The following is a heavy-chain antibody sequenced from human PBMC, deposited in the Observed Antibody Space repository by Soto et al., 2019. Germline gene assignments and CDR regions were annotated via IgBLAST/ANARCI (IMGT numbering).Heavy chain of an antibody. D-gene: IGHD5-12*01. Sequence: ASVKVSCKVSGYTLTELSMHWVRQAPGKGLEWMGGFDPEDGETIYAQKFQGRVTMTEDTSTDTAYMELSSLRSEDTAVYYCATTFTGYGQPGYYYYGMDVWGQGTTVTVSS. J-gene: IGHJ6*02. V-gene: IGHV1-24*01. CDR2: FDPEDGET. CDR1: GYTLTELS. CDR3: ATTFTGYGQPGYYYYGMDV.